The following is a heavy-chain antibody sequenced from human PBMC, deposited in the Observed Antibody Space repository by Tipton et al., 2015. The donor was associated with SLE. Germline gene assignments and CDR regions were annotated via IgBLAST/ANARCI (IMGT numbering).Heavy chain of an antibody. J-gene: IGHJ4*02. CDR3: ARLERETSYDMLTDLGYFDH. CDR2: INHSGST. Sequence: TLSLTCAVYGGSFSDYYWSWIRQPPGKGLEWIGEINHSGSTNYNPSLKSRVTISEDTSKNQFSLKLTSLTAADTAVYYCARLERETSYDMLTDLGYFDHWGQGILVTVSS. V-gene: IGHV4-34*01. CDR1: GGSFSDYY. D-gene: IGHD3-9*01.